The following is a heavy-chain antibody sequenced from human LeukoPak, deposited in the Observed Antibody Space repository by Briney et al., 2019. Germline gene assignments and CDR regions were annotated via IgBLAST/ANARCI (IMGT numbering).Heavy chain of an antibody. CDR1: GGSFSDYY. D-gene: IGHD3-22*01. J-gene: IGHJ6*03. CDR2: IHHSGGA. Sequence: PSETLSLTCAVYGGSFSDYYWSWIRQPPGKGLEWIGQIHHSGGANYNPSLKSPVTISGDRSNNQFSLKLSSVTAADTAVYYCASRNYDSSGHYYLYYYYYMDVWGKGTTVTISS. CDR3: ASRNYDSSGHYYLYYYYYMDV. V-gene: IGHV4-34*01.